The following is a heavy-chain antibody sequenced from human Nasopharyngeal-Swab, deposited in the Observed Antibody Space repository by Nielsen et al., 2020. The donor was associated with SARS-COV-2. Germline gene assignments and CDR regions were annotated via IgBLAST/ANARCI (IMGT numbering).Heavy chain of an antibody. J-gene: IGHJ4*02. CDR2: ISSSSSTI. CDR1: GFTFSSYI. D-gene: IGHD3-10*01. CDR3: ARDIGRFGEQNQVY. Sequence: GESLKISCAASGFTFSSYIMNWVRRAPGKGLELVSYISSSSSTIYYADSVKGRFTISRNNAKNSLYLQMNSLRAEATAVYYCARDIGRFGEQNQVYWGQGTLVTVSS. V-gene: IGHV3-48*04.